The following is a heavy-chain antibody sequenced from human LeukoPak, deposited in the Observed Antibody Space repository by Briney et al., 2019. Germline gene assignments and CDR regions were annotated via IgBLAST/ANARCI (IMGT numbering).Heavy chain of an antibody. CDR1: GFIFSSYS. CDR2: ISSSSSTI. V-gene: IGHV3-48*01. J-gene: IGHJ4*02. Sequence: GGSLRLSCAASGFIFSSYSMNWVRQAPGKGLEWVSYISSSSSTIYYADSVKGRFTISRDNAKNSLYLQMNSLRAEDTAVYYCAYQGEFRAFDYWGQGTLVTVSS. D-gene: IGHD3-10*01. CDR3: AYQGEFRAFDY.